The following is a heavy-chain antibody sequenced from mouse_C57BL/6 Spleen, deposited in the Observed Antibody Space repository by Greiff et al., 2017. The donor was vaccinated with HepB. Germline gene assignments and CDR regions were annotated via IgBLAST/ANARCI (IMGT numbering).Heavy chain of an antibody. Sequence: EVKLMESGGGLVQPGGSMKLSCAASGFTFSDAWMDWVRQSPEKGLEWVAEIRNKANNHATYYAESVKGRFTISRDDSKSSVYLQMNSLRAEDTGIYYCTRRQGTRYFDYWGQGTTLTVSS. J-gene: IGHJ2*01. D-gene: IGHD3-3*01. V-gene: IGHV6-6*01. CDR3: TRRQGTRYFDY. CDR2: IRNKANNHAT. CDR1: GFTFSDAW.